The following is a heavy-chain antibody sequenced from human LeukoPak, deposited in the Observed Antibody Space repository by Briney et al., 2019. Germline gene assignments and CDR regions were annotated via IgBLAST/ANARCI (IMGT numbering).Heavy chain of an antibody. CDR1: GFTFSNYA. CDR3: ARDTRSLMVV. D-gene: IGHD3-16*02. J-gene: IGHJ6*02. V-gene: IGHV3-23*01. CDR2: ISGGGGRT. Sequence: HPGGSLRLSCAASGFTFSNYAMSWVRQAPGKGLEWVSVISGGGGRTYYADSVKGRFTISRDNAKNSLYLQMNSLRAEDTAVYYCARDTRSLMVVWGQGTTVTVSS.